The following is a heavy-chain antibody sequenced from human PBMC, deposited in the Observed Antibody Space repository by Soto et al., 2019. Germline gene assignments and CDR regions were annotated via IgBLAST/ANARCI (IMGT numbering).Heavy chain of an antibody. D-gene: IGHD2-2*02. CDR2: ISSSGSTI. CDR1: GFTFSSYE. CDR3: ATSYCSSTSCYINYYYGMDV. V-gene: IGHV3-48*03. J-gene: IGHJ6*01. Sequence: GGSLRLSCAASGFTFSSYEMNWVRQAPGKGLECVSYISSSGSTIYYADSVKGRFTISRDNAKNSLYLQMNSLRAEDTAVYYCATSYCSSTSCYINYYYGMDVWGQGTTVTVSS.